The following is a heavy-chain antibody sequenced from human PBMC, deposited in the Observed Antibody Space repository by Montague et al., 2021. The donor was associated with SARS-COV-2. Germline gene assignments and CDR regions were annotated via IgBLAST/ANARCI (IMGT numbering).Heavy chain of an antibody. Sequence: SLRLSCAASGFTFSSYAMHWVRQAPGKGLEWVAVISYDGSNKYYADSVKGRFTISRDNSKNTLYLQMNGLRAEDTAVYYCARDRDDYIWGSYENFDYWGQGTPDTVSS. CDR3: ARDRDDYIWGSYENFDY. CDR2: ISYDGSNK. V-gene: IGHV3-30*04. D-gene: IGHD3-16*01. J-gene: IGHJ4*02. CDR1: GFTFSSYA.